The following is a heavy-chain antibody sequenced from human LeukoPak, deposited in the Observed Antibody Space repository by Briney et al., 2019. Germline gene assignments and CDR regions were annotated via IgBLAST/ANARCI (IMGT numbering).Heavy chain of an antibody. V-gene: IGHV3-9*01. CDR1: GFTFDEYA. CDR3: ARGSYSHDY. J-gene: IGHJ4*02. CDR2: ISWNSGSK. D-gene: IGHD2-21*01. Sequence: PGRSLRLSCAASGFTFDEYAMHWVRQAPGKGLEWVSGISWNSGSKGYAGSVKGRFTISRDNAKNSLYLQMNSLRAEDTAVYYCARGSYSHDYWGQGTLVTVSS.